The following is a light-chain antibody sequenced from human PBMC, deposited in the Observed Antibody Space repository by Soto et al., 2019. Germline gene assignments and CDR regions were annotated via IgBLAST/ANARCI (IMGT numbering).Light chain of an antibody. CDR3: QQYGGSPRT. V-gene: IGKV3-20*01. J-gene: IGKJ1*01. CDR1: QSVNSNY. CDR2: AAS. Sequence: EIVLTQSPGTLSLSPGERATLSCRTSQSVNSNYLAWYQQLPGQAPRLLIYAASSRATGIPDRFSGSGSGIDFTLTISRLEPEDFAVYYCQQYGGSPRTFGQGTKVEIK.